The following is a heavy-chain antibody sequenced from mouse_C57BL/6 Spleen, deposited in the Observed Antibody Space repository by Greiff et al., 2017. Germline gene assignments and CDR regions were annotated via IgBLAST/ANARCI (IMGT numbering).Heavy chain of an antibody. CDR1: GYTFTDYY. CDR2: INPNNGGT. J-gene: IGHJ3*01. Sequence: VQLQQSGPELVKPGASVKISCKASGYTFTDYYMNWVKQSHGKSLEWIGDINPNNGGTSYNQKFKGKATLTVDKSSSTAYMELRSLTSEDSAVYYCARRGAQLRLPFAYWGQGTLVTVSA. D-gene: IGHD3-2*02. CDR3: ARRGAQLRLPFAY. V-gene: IGHV1-26*01.